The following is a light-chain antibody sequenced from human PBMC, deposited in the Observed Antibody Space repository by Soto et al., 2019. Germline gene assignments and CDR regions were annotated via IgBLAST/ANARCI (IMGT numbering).Light chain of an antibody. Sequence: EIVLTQSPATLSLSPGERATLSCRASQSVSSFLAWYQQKPGQAPRLLIYDASNRATGIPARFSGSGSGTDFTLHIRSLEPEDFAVYYCPQRSNWPLTFGGGTKVEIK. V-gene: IGKV3-11*01. CDR1: QSVSSF. CDR3: PQRSNWPLT. J-gene: IGKJ4*01. CDR2: DAS.